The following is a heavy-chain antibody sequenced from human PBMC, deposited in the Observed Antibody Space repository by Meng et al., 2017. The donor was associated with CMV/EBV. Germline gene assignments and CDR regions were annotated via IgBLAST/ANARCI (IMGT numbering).Heavy chain of an antibody. CDR1: GFKFSDYY. V-gene: IGHV3-11*05. Sequence: QVQLVESGGGLVKPGGSLRLSCAASGFKFSDYYMSWIRQAPGEGLEWISYISSTSSNTNYADSVKGRFTISRDNAKNSLFLQMNSLRAEDTAIYYCATAGLRWTTVQRTLDSWGQGTLVTVSS. D-gene: IGHD1-1*01. J-gene: IGHJ4*02. CDR3: ATAGLRWTTVQRTLDS. CDR2: ISSTSSNT.